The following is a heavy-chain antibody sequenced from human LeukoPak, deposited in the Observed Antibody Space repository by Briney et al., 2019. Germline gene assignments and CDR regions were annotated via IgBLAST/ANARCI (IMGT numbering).Heavy chain of an antibody. Sequence: PSETLSLTCTVSGRSLSSGSYYWSWLRQPPGTGLDWIGHIYYSGSINYNPSLKSRVTISVDTSKNQFSLKLSSVTAADTAVYYCARTGTDYDILTGYFDYWGQGTLVTVSS. J-gene: IGHJ4*02. CDR1: GRSLSSGSYY. CDR3: ARTGTDYDILTGYFDY. D-gene: IGHD3-9*01. V-gene: IGHV4-61*01. CDR2: IYYSGSI.